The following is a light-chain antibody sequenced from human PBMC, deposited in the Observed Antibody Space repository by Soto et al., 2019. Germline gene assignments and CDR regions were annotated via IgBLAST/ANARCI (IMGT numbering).Light chain of an antibody. J-gene: IGKJ4*01. CDR1: QSVSRY. Sequence: DIVLTQSPATLSLSPGERATLSCRASQSVSRYLAWYQQKPGQAPRLLIYDASSRATGIPARFSGSGSGTDFTRTISSLEPEDFAVDYCQQRSDWPSTFGGGTKVEI. V-gene: IGKV3-11*01. CDR3: QQRSDWPST. CDR2: DAS.